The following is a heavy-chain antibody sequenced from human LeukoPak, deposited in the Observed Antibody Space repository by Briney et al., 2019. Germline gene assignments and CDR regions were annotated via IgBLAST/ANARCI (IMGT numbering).Heavy chain of an antibody. Sequence: SETLSLTCTVSGGSISSSSYYWGWIRQPPGKGLEWIGSIYYSGSTYYNPSLKSRVTISVDTSKNQSSLKLSSVTAADTAVYYCATRLRLGELSLHIDYWGQGTLVTVSS. V-gene: IGHV4-39*01. CDR1: GGSISSSSYY. J-gene: IGHJ4*02. D-gene: IGHD3-16*02. CDR2: IYYSGST. CDR3: ATRLRLGELSLHIDY.